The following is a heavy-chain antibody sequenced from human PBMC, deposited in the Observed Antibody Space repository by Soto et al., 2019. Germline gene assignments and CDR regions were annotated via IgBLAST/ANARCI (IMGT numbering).Heavy chain of an antibody. Sequence: EVQLLESGGGLVQPGGSLRLSCAASGFTFSSYAMSWVRQAPGKGLEWVSVISGGGGSTFYADSVKGRFTISRDDSQNTLYLQMNSLRAEDTAVYYCAKDGSYYLFDYWGQGTLVTVSS. CDR3: AKDGSYYLFDY. V-gene: IGHV3-23*01. CDR1: GFTFSSYA. CDR2: ISGGGGST. J-gene: IGHJ4*02. D-gene: IGHD1-26*01.